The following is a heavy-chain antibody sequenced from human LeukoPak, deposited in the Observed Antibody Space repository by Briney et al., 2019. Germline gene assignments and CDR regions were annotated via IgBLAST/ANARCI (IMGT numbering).Heavy chain of an antibody. CDR2: IYTSGST. D-gene: IGHD3-3*01. CDR3: ARVPTNFYDFWSGYYTGSYYYYGMDV. V-gene: IGHV4-4*07. Sequence: PSETLSLTCTVSGGSISGYYWSWIRQPAGKGLEWIGRIYTSGSTNYNPSLKSRVTMSVDTSKNQFSLKLSSVTAADTAVYHCARVPTNFYDFWSGYYTGSYYYYGMDVWGQGTTVTVSS. CDR1: GGSISGYY. J-gene: IGHJ6*02.